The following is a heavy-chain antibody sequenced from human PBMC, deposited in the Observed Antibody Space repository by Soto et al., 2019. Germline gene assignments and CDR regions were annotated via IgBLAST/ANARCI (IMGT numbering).Heavy chain of an antibody. CDR3: VRVVEAATRHNEFDS. Sequence: SETLSLTCDVSGGSIDNSHSFWGWVRQPPGRELEFLGSVYYSGGTYYNPSLKSRVTVSVDTSKNQVSLRVRSVTVAETATYYCVRVVEAATRHNEFDSWGQGIVVTVSS. CDR1: GGSIDNSHSF. D-gene: IGHD2-15*01. V-gene: IGHV4-39*01. CDR2: VYYSGGT. J-gene: IGHJ4*02.